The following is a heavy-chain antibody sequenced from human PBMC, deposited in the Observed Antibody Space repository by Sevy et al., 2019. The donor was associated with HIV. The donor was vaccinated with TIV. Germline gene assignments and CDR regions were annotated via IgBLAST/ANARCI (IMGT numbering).Heavy chain of an antibody. CDR3: ARDLEFYGXXXXGXXXXXXX. Sequence: GGSLRLSXAAXXXXXXXXXMXXVXXXXGXXXXXLAVXXXXXXXXYYADSVKGRFTISRDIAKNTLYLQMNSLRAEDXXVXYCARDLEFYGXXXXGXXXXXXXWGRXXLVTVSS. CDR1: XXXXXXXX. CDR2: XXXXXXXX. J-gene: IGHJ1*01. V-gene: IGHV3-33*01. D-gene: IGHD1-1*01.